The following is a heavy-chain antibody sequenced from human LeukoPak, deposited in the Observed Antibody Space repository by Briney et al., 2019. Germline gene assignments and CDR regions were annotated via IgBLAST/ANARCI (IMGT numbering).Heavy chain of an antibody. Sequence: PGGSLRLSCAASGFTFSSSWMHWVRQAPGKGLVWVSDINTDGSYTSYADSVKGRFTISRDNAKNTLYLQMNSLRAEDTAVYYCARASYTSSTGAFDIWGQGTMVTVSS. D-gene: IGHD6-6*01. CDR2: INTDGSYT. J-gene: IGHJ3*02. V-gene: IGHV3-74*01. CDR1: GFTFSSSW. CDR3: ARASYTSSTGAFDI.